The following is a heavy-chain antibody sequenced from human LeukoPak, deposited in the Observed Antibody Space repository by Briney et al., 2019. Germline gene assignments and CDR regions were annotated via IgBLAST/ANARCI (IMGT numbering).Heavy chain of an antibody. V-gene: IGHV1-69*13. CDR2: IIPIFGTA. D-gene: IGHD7-27*01. Sequence: SVKVSCKASGGSFSSYAISWVRQAPGQGLEWMGGIIPIFGTANYAQKFQGRVTITADESTSTAYMELSSLRSEDTAVYYCAREAELGTYFDYWGQGALVTVSS. CDR1: GGSFSSYA. J-gene: IGHJ4*02. CDR3: AREAELGTYFDY.